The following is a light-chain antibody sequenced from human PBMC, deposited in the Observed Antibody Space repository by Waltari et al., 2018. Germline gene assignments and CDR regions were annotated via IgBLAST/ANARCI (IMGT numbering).Light chain of an antibody. J-gene: IGLJ3*02. V-gene: IGLV1-44*01. Sequence: QSVLTQPPSASGTPGPRVTIPCSGSASNIGGNLVNWYQQLPGKAPKLLIYRSDQRPSGVPDRFSGSKTGTSASLAISGLQSDDEADYFCASWDDSLNGHWVFGGGTKVTVL. CDR1: ASNIGGNL. CDR2: RSD. CDR3: ASWDDSLNGHWV.